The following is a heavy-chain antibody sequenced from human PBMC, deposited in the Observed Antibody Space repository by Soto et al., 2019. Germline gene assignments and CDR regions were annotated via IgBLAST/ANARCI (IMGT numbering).Heavy chain of an antibody. D-gene: IGHD2-15*01. CDR3: AKAIYCSGGSGTNYYYYGMDG. CDR1: GFTFSSDA. V-gene: IGHV3-23*01. Sequence: PGGSLRLSCAASGFTFSSDAMSWVRQAPGKGLEWVSAISGSGGSTYYADSVKGRFTISRDNSKNTQYLQMNSLRAEDTAVYYCAKAIYCSGGSGTNYYYYGMDGWAKGPTGTVAS. CDR2: ISGSGGST. J-gene: IGHJ6*04.